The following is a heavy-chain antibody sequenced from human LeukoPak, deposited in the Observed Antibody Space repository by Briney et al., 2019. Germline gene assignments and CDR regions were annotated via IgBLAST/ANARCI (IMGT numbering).Heavy chain of an antibody. CDR3: AIYDFWSGPYQAPIDY. D-gene: IGHD3-3*01. CDR1: GYTFTGYY. J-gene: IGHJ4*02. Sequence: ASVKVSCKASGYTFTGYYMHWVRQAPGQGLEWMGWINANSGGTNYAQKFQGRVTMTRDTSISTAYMELSRLRSDDTAVYYCAIYDFWSGPYQAPIDYWGQGTLVTVSS. V-gene: IGHV1-2*02. CDR2: INANSGGT.